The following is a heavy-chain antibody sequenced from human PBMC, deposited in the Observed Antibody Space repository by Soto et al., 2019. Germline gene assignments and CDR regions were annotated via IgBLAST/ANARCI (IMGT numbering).Heavy chain of an antibody. D-gene: IGHD1-1*01. CDR1: GYTFASYD. CDR2: MNPNTGNS. V-gene: IGHV1-8*01. Sequence: ASVKISCKASGYTFASYDIYWVRQATGQGLEWMGWMNPNTGNSGYAQKFQGRVTMTSDTSKSTAHMEVSSLRSEDTAVYYCARRAETNGWNGFGADKYYFDFWGQGTLVTVSS. CDR3: ARRAETNGWNGFGADKYYFDF. J-gene: IGHJ4*02.